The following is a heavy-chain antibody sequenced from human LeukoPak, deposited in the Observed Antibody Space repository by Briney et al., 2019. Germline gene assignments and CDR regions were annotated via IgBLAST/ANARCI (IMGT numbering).Heavy chain of an antibody. CDR1: GYTFTSYD. Sequence: GASVKVSCRASGYTFTSYDINWVRQATGQGLEWMGWMNPNSGNTGYAQKFQGRVTITRNTSISTAYMELSSLRSEDTAVYYCARGHYVWGSYSFDYWGQGTLVTVSS. V-gene: IGHV1-8*03. CDR3: ARGHYVWGSYSFDY. CDR2: MNPNSGNT. J-gene: IGHJ4*02. D-gene: IGHD3-16*01.